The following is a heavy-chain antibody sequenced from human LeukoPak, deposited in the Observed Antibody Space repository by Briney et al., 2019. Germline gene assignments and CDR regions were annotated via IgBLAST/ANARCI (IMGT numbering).Heavy chain of an antibody. D-gene: IGHD6-19*01. CDR3: ARQSGDQSSAWYFDA. V-gene: IGHV4-39*01. CDR1: GGSLSSSGHW. Sequence: PSETLSLTCTVSGGSLSSSGHWWVWIRQPPGKGLEWIGSIHYSGKVYYNPSLKSRVTTSVDTSTDQFSLRLSSATAADTAIYYCARQSGDQSSAWYFDAWGQGTLVTVSS. J-gene: IGHJ4*02. CDR2: IHYSGKV.